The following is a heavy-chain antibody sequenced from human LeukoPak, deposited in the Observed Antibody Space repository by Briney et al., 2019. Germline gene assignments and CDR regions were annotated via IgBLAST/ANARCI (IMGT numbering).Heavy chain of an antibody. CDR2: INAYNGNT. Sequence: ASVKVSCKASGYTYSTYGISWVRQAPGQGLEWMGWINAYNGNTNYAQKLQGRVTMTTDTSTSTAYMELRSLRSDDTAVYYCARDRKLGYCSGGSCYIDYWGQGTLVTVSS. J-gene: IGHJ4*02. D-gene: IGHD2-15*01. CDR3: ARDRKLGYCSGGSCYIDY. CDR1: GYTYSTYG. V-gene: IGHV1-18*01.